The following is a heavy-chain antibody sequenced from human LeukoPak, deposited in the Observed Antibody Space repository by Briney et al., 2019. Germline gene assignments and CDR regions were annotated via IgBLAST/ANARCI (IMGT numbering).Heavy chain of an antibody. J-gene: IGHJ4*02. CDR2: ISYDGSIK. V-gene: IGHV3-30-3*01. Sequence: GRSLRLSCAASGFTFSSYAMHWVRQAPGKGLEWVAVISYDGSIKYYADSVKGRFTTSRDNSKNMLYLQMNSLSAEDTAVYYCARGPGYSSGWYVLSVDYWGQGTLVTVSS. CDR1: GFTFSSYA. D-gene: IGHD6-19*01. CDR3: ARGPGYSSGWYVLSVDY.